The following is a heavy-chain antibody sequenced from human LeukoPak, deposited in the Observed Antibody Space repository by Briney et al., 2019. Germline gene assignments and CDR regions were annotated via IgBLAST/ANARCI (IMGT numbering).Heavy chain of an antibody. CDR2: VYTTGSA. Sequence: PSETLSLTCTVSGGSISSGGYYWNWIRQPAGKGLEWIGRVYTTGSANYNPSLKSRVTMSLDTSDNQFSLKLNSVTAADTAVYYCARAGSNYYFEFDYWGQGTLVTVSS. CDR1: GGSISSGGYY. V-gene: IGHV4-61*02. CDR3: ARAGSNYYFEFDY. J-gene: IGHJ4*02. D-gene: IGHD3-10*01.